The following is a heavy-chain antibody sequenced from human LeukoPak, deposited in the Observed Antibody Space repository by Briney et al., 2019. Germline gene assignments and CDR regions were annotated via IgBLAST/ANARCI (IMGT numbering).Heavy chain of an antibody. Sequence: SETLSLTCTVSGGSISSGSYYWGWIRQPPGKGLEWIGSIYYSGSTYYNPSLKSRVTISVDTSKNQFSLKLSSVTAADTAVYYCARESIAAAEVDYWGQGTLVTVSS. D-gene: IGHD6-13*01. CDR3: ARESIAAAEVDY. CDR1: GGSISSGSYY. CDR2: IYYSGST. V-gene: IGHV4-39*07. J-gene: IGHJ4*02.